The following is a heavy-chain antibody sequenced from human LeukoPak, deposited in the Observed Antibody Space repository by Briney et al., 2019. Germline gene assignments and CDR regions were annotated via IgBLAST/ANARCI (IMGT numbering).Heavy chain of an antibody. D-gene: IGHD3-22*01. V-gene: IGHV3-11*01. CDR3: ARVQLSSGPNTYYYYGMDA. J-gene: IGHJ6*02. CDR2: ISSSGSTI. CDR1: GFTFSDYY. Sequence: GGSLRLSCAASGFTFSDYYMSWIRQAPGKGLEWVSYISSSGSTIYYADSVKGRFTISRDNAKNSLYLQMNSLRAEDTAVYYCARVQLSSGPNTYYYYGMDAWGQGTTVTVSS.